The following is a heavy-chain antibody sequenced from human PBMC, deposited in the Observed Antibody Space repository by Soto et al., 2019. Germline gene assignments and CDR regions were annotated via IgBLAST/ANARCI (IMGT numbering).Heavy chain of an antibody. CDR3: SRKRFLEWLSPPYYYYGMDV. J-gene: IGHJ6*02. D-gene: IGHD3-3*01. V-gene: IGHV4-34*01. CDR1: GGSFSGYY. CDR2: INHSGST. Sequence: PSETLSLTCAVYGGSFSGYYWSWIRQPPGKGLEWIGEINHSGSTNYNPSLKSRVTISVDTSKNQFSLKLSSVTASDTAVYYCSRKRFLEWLSPPYYYYGMDVWGQGTTVTVSS.